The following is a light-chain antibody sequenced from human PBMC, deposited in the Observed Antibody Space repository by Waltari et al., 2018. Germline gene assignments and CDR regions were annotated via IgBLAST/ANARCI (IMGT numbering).Light chain of an antibody. J-gene: IGLJ2*01. CDR1: SLRSYY. CDR3: NSRDSSGNHLV. CDR2: GKN. Sequence: SSELTQDPAVSVALGQTVRITCQGASLRSYYASWYQQQPGQAPVLVIYGKNNRPAGIPDRFSGSSSGNTASLTITGAQAEDEADYYCNSRDSSGNHLVFGGGTKLTVL. V-gene: IGLV3-19*01.